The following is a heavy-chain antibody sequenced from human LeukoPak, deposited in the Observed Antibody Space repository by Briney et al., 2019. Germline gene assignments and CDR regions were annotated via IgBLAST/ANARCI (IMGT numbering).Heavy chain of an antibody. D-gene: IGHD5-24*01. CDR1: GGSISSYY. V-gene: IGHV4-59*01. CDR3: ARGGRWLQFDAFDI. CDR2: IYYTGST. Sequence: SETLSLTCTISGGSISSYYWSWIRQPPGKGLEWIGYIYYTGSTNHNPSLKSRVTISVDTSKNQFSLKLSSVTAADTAVYYCARGGRWLQFDAFDIWGQGTMVTVSS. J-gene: IGHJ3*02.